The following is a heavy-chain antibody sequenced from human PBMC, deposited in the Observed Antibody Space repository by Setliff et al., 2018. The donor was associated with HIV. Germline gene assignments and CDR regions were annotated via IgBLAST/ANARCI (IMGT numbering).Heavy chain of an antibody. J-gene: IGHJ5*02. V-gene: IGHV4-61*02. CDR3: ARDPSGTYHRGWFDP. CDR2: IYASGTT. CDR1: GGSISSGNYY. D-gene: IGHD3-10*01. Sequence: PSETLSLTCTVSGGSISSGNYYWSWIRQPAGKGLEWIGRIYASGTTNYNPSLKSRVTISVATSKNQFSLKLRSVTAADTAVYYCARDPSGTYHRGWFDPWGQGTLVTVS.